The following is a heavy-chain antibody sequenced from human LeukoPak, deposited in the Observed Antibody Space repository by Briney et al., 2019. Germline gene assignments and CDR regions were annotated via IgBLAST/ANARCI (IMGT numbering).Heavy chain of an antibody. CDR1: GFTFSSYG. Sequence: GGSLRLSCAASGFTFSSYGMHLVRQAPGKGLEWVAVIWYDGSNKYYADSVKGRFTISRDNSKNTLYLQMNSLRAEDTAVYYCAKDTDYGGNEYYFDYWGQGTLVTVSS. CDR3: AKDTDYGGNEYYFDY. V-gene: IGHV3-33*06. J-gene: IGHJ4*02. CDR2: IWYDGSNK. D-gene: IGHD4-23*01.